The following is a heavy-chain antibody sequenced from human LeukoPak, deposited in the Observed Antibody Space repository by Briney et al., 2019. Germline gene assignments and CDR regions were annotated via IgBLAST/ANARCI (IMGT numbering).Heavy chain of an antibody. CDR3: ARQAGGNEGGDAFDI. Sequence: SETLSLTCTVSGGSISSGDYYWSGIRQPPGKGLEWIGYIYYSGSTNYNPSLKSRVTISVDTSKNQFSLKLSSVTAADTAVYYCARQAGGNEGGDAFDIWGQGTMVTVSS. D-gene: IGHD6-13*01. CDR1: GGSISSGDYY. V-gene: IGHV4-30-4*08. CDR2: IYYSGST. J-gene: IGHJ3*02.